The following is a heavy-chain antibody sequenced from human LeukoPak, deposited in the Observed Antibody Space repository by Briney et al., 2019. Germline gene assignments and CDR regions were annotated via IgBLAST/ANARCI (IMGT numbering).Heavy chain of an antibody. V-gene: IGHV3-23*01. CDR2: ITGSSGSI. CDR3: AKDQIVIRNGMNV. CDR1: GFTFSNYA. D-gene: IGHD2-15*01. Sequence: GGSLRLSCAASGFTFSNYAMNWVRQAPGKGLEWVSVITGSSGSIYYADSVKGRFTISRDNSKNTLYLQMNSLRAEDTALYHCAKDQIVIRNGMNVWGQGTTVTVSS. J-gene: IGHJ6*02.